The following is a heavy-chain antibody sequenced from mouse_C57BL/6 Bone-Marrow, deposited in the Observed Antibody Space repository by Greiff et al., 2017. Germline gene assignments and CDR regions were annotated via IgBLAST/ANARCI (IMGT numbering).Heavy chain of an antibody. D-gene: IGHD2-3*01. CDR1: GFTFSSSG. Sequence: VQLKESGGDLVKPGGSLKLSCAASGFTFSSSGMSWVRQTPDKRLEWVATISSGGSYTYYPASVKGRFTISRDNAENTLYLKMSSLKSEDTAMYYCARRGYYALYYFDYWGQGTTLTVSS. CDR3: ARRGYYALYYFDY. V-gene: IGHV5-6*01. CDR2: ISSGGSYT. J-gene: IGHJ2*01.